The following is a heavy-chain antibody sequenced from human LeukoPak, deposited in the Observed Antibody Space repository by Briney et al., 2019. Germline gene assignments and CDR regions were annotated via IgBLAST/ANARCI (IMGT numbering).Heavy chain of an antibody. CDR1: GDSVSSNSVA. D-gene: IGHD1-7*01. CDR2: TLYRSKWFN. J-gene: IGHJ4*02. Sequence: SQTLSLTCAISGDSVSSNSVAWHWIRQSPSRGLEWLGRTLYRSKWFNDYAVSVKSRITINPDTSKNQFSLQLSSVTPGDTAVYFCARGKNYSFDYWGQGTLVTVSS. V-gene: IGHV6-1*01. CDR3: ARGKNYSFDY.